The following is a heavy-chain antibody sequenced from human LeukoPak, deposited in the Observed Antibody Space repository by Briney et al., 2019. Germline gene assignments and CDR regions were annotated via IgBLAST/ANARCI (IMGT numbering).Heavy chain of an antibody. CDR3: ARHGSSGYTIHAFDI. CDR2: IIPIFGTA. D-gene: IGHD3-22*01. Sequence: SVKVSCKASGGTFSSYAISWVQQAPGQGLEWMGGIIPIFGTANYAQKFQGRVTITADESTSTAYMELSSLRSEDTAVYYCARHGSSGYTIHAFDIWGQGTMVTVSS. V-gene: IGHV1-69*01. CDR1: GGTFSSYA. J-gene: IGHJ3*02.